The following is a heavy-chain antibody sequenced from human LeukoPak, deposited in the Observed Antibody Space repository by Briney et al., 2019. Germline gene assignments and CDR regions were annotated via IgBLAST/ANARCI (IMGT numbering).Heavy chain of an antibody. J-gene: IGHJ4*02. CDR3: AKDRVGGNYPGY. CDR2: ISYGGNNK. D-gene: IGHD4-23*01. CDR1: GFIFRNYG. Sequence: GGSLRLSCAASGFIFRNYGMHWVRQAPGKGLEWVAIISYGGNNKFYAASVKGRFTISRDDSKNTLYLQMNSLRAEDTAVYYCAKDRVGGNYPGYWGQGTLVTVSS. V-gene: IGHV3-30*18.